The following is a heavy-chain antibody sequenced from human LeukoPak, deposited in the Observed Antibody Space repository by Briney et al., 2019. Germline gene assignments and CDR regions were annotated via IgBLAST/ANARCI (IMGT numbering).Heavy chain of an antibody. CDR3: AKGVGRDVDTAMVDV. J-gene: IGHJ6*02. D-gene: IGHD5-18*01. CDR1: GFTFSSYA. V-gene: IGHV3-23*01. Sequence: GGSLRLSCAASGFTFSSYAMSWVRQAPGKGLEWVSAISGSGGSTYYADSVKGRFTISRDNSKNTLYLQMNSLRAEDTAVYYCAKGVGRDVDTAMVDVWGQGTTVTVSS. CDR2: ISGSGGST.